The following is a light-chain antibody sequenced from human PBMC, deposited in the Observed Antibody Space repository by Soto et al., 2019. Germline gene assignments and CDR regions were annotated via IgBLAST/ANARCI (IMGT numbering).Light chain of an antibody. J-gene: IGKJ5*01. CDR2: GAS. V-gene: IGKV3-20*01. CDR3: QQYGSSPIT. CDR1: QSVSSSY. Sequence: EIVMTQSPATLSVSPGERATLSCRASQSVSSSYLAWYQQKPGPAPRLLIYGASGRATGIPDRFSGSGSGTDFTLTISRLEPEDFAVYYCQQYGSSPITFGQGTRLEIK.